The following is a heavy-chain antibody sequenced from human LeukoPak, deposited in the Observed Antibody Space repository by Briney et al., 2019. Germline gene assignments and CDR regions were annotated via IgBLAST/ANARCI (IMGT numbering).Heavy chain of an antibody. Sequence: ASVKVSCKASGYTFTSYYMHWVRQAPGQGLEWMGIINPSGGSTSYAKKFQGRVTMTRDTSTSTVYMELSSLRSEDTAVYYCAREPSSIAAAGTAFDYWGQGTLVTVSS. V-gene: IGHV1-46*03. CDR1: GYTFTSYY. J-gene: IGHJ4*02. CDR3: AREPSSIAAAGTAFDY. CDR2: INPSGGST. D-gene: IGHD6-13*01.